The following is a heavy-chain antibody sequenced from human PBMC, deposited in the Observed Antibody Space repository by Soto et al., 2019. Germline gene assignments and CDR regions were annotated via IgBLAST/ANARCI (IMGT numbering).Heavy chain of an antibody. Sequence: EVQLLESGGGLVQPGGSLRLSCAASGFTFSSYAMSWVRQAPGKGLEWVSAISGSGGSTYYADSVKGRFTISRDNSKNTLYLQMNSLRAEDTAVYYCAKKPKKVVATITGYFQHWGQGTLVTVSS. V-gene: IGHV3-23*01. CDR1: GFTFSSYA. CDR2: ISGSGGST. CDR3: AKKPKKVVATITGYFQH. D-gene: IGHD5-12*01. J-gene: IGHJ1*01.